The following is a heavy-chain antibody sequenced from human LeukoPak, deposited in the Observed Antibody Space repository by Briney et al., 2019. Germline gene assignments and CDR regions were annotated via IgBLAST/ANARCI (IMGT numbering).Heavy chain of an antibody. Sequence: GASVKVSCKASGYAFTSYDIDWVRQATGQGLEWMGWMNPNSGNTGYAQKFQGRVTMTRNTSISTAYMELSSLRSEDTAVYSCARVAYCSSTSCYHFDYCGQGTLVTVSS. CDR1: GYAFTSYD. V-gene: IGHV1-8*01. CDR2: MNPNSGNT. J-gene: IGHJ4*02. D-gene: IGHD2-2*01. CDR3: ARVAYCSSTSCYHFDY.